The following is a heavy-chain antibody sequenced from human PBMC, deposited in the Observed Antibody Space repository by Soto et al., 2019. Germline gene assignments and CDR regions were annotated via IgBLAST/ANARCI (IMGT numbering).Heavy chain of an antibody. CDR3: ARVVRNYYESSGYDY. V-gene: IGHV3-74*01. J-gene: IGHJ4*02. D-gene: IGHD3-22*01. CDR2: INSDGSIT. CDR1: GFTFNQSW. Sequence: EVQLVESGGGLVQPGGSLRLSCAASGFTFNQSWMHWVRQGPGKGLVWLSRINSDGSITDYADSVKGRFTISRDNAKNTLYLQMNSLRDEDTSVYYCARVVRNYYESSGYDYWGQGALVTVSS.